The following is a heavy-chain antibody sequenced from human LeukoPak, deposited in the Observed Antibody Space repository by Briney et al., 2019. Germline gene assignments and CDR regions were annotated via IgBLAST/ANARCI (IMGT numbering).Heavy chain of an antibody. V-gene: IGHV4-59*01. D-gene: IGHD2-2*01. CDR3: ARSASDCSSTSCWGVYYYYYYMDV. J-gene: IGHJ6*03. CDR1: GGSISSYY. Sequence: SETLSLTCTVSGGSISSYYWSWIRQPPGKGLEWIGYIYYSGSTNYNPSLKSRVTISVDTSKNQFSLKLSSVTAADTAVYYCARSASDCSSTSCWGVYYYYYYMDVWGKGTTVTVSS. CDR2: IYYSGST.